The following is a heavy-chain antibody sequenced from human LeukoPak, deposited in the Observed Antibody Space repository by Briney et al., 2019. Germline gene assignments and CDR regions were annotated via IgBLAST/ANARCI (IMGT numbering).Heavy chain of an antibody. CDR3: ARVNSAGAFDI. J-gene: IGHJ3*02. D-gene: IGHD2/OR15-2a*01. CDR1: GYTFTSYD. V-gene: IGHV1-8*03. Sequence: GASVKVSCKASGYTFTSYDINWVRRATGQGLEWMGWMNPNSGNTGYAQKFQGRVTITRNTSISTAYMELSSLRSEDTAVYYCARVNSAGAFDIWGQGTMVTVSS. CDR2: MNPNSGNT.